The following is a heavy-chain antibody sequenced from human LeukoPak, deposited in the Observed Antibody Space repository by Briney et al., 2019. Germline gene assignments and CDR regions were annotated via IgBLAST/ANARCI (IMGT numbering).Heavy chain of an antibody. D-gene: IGHD3-9*01. CDR2: IYTSGST. CDR1: GGSISSYY. J-gene: IGHJ4*02. Sequence: SETLSLTCTVSGGSISSYYWSWIRQPAGKGLEWIGRIYTSGSTNYNPSLKSRVTMSVDTSKNQFSLKLSSVTAADTAVYYCARDSPPRYDILTGKEGFDYWGQGTLVTVSS. CDR3: ARDSPPRYDILTGKEGFDY. V-gene: IGHV4-4*07.